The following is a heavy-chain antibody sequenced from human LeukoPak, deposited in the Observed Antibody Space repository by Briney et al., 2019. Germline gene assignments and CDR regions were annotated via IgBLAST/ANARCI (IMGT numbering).Heavy chain of an antibody. J-gene: IGHJ6*02. CDR2: ISYDGSNK. CDR3: ARERYNWNYGDYYYGMDV. D-gene: IGHD1-7*01. CDR1: GFTFSSYA. Sequence: PGRSLRLSCAASGFTFSSYAMHWVRQAPGKGLEWVAVISYDGSNKYYADSAKGRFTISRDNSKNTLYLQMNSLRAEDTAVYYCARERYNWNYGDYYYGMDVWGQGTTVTVSS. V-gene: IGHV3-30-3*01.